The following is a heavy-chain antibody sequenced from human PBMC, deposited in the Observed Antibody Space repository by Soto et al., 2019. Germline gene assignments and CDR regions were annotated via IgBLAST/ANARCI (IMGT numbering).Heavy chain of an antibody. J-gene: IGHJ1*01. CDR2: INAESGGT. V-gene: IGHV1-2*02. CDR3: ASDDGHYCVSV. CDR1: GYTLIAHL. Sequence: AAVKVTCKASGYTLIAHLLHWVLLAPGRGLEWMGDINAESGGTDYAKTLQDRFIMRSDTSINTAYMQLSRLKSEGTAGYFCASDDGHYCVSVWGQGTLVTVSS. D-gene: IGHD3-22*01.